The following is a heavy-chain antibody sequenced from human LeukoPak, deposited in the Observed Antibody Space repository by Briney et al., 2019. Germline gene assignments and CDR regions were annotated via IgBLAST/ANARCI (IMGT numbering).Heavy chain of an antibody. CDR3: ARAWGYSYVDY. CDR2: INHSGST. D-gene: IGHD5-18*01. J-gene: IGHJ4*02. Sequence: PSETLSLTCAVYGGSFSGYYWSWIRQPPEKGLEWIGEINHSGSTNYNPSLKSRVTISVDTSKNQFSLKLSSVTAADTAVYYCARAWGYSYVDYWGQGTLVTVSS. V-gene: IGHV4-34*01. CDR1: GGSFSGYY.